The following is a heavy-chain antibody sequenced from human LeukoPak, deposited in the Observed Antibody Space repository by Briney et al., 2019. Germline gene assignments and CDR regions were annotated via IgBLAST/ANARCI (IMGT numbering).Heavy chain of an antibody. J-gene: IGHJ4*02. CDR1: GFTFSSYA. CDR2: ISSNGGST. D-gene: IGHD5-18*01. V-gene: IGHV3-64*04. CDR3: ARQQDTTAPGY. Sequence: PGGSLRLSCSASGFTFSSYAMHWVRQAPGKGLEYVSAISSNGGSTYYADSVKGRFTISRDNSKNTLYLQMNSLRAEDTAVYYCARQQDTTAPGYWGQGTLVTVSS.